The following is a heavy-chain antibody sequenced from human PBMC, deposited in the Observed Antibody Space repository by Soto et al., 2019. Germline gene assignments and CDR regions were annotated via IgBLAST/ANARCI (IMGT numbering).Heavy chain of an antibody. J-gene: IGHJ4*02. V-gene: IGHV3-53*01. Sequence: SLRLSCAASGFTVSSNYMTWFRQAPGKGLEWVSVIYRSGSTYYADSVKGRFTISRDNSKNTLYLQMNSLRAEDTAVYYCARVDPYYDSSGPPHFDSWGQGTLVTVSS. D-gene: IGHD3-22*01. CDR2: IYRSGST. CDR1: GFTVSSNY. CDR3: ARVDPYYDSSGPPHFDS.